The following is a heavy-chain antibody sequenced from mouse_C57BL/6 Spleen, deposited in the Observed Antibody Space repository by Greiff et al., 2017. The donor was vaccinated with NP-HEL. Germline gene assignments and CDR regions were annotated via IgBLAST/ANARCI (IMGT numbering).Heavy chain of an antibody. CDR2: IRSKSNNYAT. D-gene: IGHD2-5*01. CDR3: VRQGYSNYLFDY. Sequence: DVQLVESGGGLVQPKGSLKLSCAASGFSFNTYAMNWVRQAPGKGLEWVARIRSKSNNYATYYADSVKDRFTISRDDSESMLYLQMNNLKTEDTAMYYCVRQGYSNYLFDYWGQGTTLTVSS. V-gene: IGHV10-1*01. J-gene: IGHJ2*01. CDR1: GFSFNTYA.